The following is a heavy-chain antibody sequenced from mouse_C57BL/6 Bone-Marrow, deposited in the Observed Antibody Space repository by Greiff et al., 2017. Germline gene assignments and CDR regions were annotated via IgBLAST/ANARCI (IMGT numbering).Heavy chain of an antibody. CDR3: SIEGDDYEGFDY. CDR2: IHPSDSDT. J-gene: IGHJ3*01. CDR1: GYTFTSYW. D-gene: IGHD2-4*01. V-gene: IGHV1-74*01. Sequence: QVHVKQPGAELVKPGASVKVSCKASGYTFTSYWMHWVKQRPGQGLEWIGRIHPSDSDTNYNQKFKGKATLTVDKSSSPAYLQLSSLTSGDSAVYYCSIEGDDYEGFDYWGQGTLVTVSA.